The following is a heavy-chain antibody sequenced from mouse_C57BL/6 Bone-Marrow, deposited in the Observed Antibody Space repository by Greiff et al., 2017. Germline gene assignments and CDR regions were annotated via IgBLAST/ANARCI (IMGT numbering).Heavy chain of an antibody. CDR1: GYTFTSYW. V-gene: IGHV1-64*01. J-gene: IGHJ3*01. D-gene: IGHD1-1*01. CDR2: IHPNSGST. Sequence: QVQLQQPGAELVKPGASVKLSCKASGYTFTSYWMHWVKQRPGQGLEWIGMIHPNSGSTNYNEKFKSKATLTVDKSSSTAYMQLSSLTSEDSAVYYWARKGYYYGSSWFVYWGQGTLVTVSA. CDR3: ARKGYYYGSSWFVY.